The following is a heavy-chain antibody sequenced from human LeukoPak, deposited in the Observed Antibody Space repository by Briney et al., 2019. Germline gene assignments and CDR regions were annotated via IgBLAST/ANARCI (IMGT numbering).Heavy chain of an antibody. V-gene: IGHV4-4*07. Sequence: SETLSLTCTVSGGSISSYYWSWIRQPAGKGLEWIGRIYTSGSTNYNPSLKSRVTMSVDTSKNQFSLKLSSVTAADTAVYYCARVSRGTDCSGGSCWLSWFDPWGQGTLVTVSS. J-gene: IGHJ5*02. CDR1: GGSISSYY. CDR2: IYTSGST. D-gene: IGHD2-15*01. CDR3: ARVSRGTDCSGGSCWLSWFDP.